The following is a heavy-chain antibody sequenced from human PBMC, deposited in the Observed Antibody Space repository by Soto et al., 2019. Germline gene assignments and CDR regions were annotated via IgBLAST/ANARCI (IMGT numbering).Heavy chain of an antibody. J-gene: IGHJ3*01. CDR3: AYSTGWYRHDV. D-gene: IGHD6-19*01. Sequence: QVQLQESGPGLVKPSGTLSLTCAVSGDSISNSRWWTWVRQPPGKGLEWIRDIFNSGDTNYNPSLKSRVFISVDKSQNQFSLKVSSVTAADTAVYYCAYSTGWYRHDVWGQGTLVTVSS. CDR2: IFNSGDT. CDR1: GDSISNSRW. V-gene: IGHV4-4*02.